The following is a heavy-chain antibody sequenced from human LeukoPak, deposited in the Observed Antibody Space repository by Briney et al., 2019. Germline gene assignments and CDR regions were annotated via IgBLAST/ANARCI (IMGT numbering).Heavy chain of an antibody. D-gene: IGHD3-22*01. V-gene: IGHV1-2*06. Sequence: ASVKVSCKASGYTFTGYYMHWVRQAPGQGLEWVGRINPNSGGTNYAQKFQGRVTMTRDTSISTAYMELSRLRSDDTAVYYCARASYDSSGYRVFDYWGQGTLVTVSS. CDR1: GYTFTGYY. CDR2: INPNSGGT. CDR3: ARASYDSSGYRVFDY. J-gene: IGHJ4*02.